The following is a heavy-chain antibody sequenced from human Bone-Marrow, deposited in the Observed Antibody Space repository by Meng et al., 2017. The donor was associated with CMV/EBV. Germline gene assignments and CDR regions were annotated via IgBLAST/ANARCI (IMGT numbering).Heavy chain of an antibody. CDR3: AKLEGMGKVDY. Sequence: GSLRLSCAASGFTFSSYAMSWVRQAPGKGLEWVSGISGSGGGTYYADSVKGRITISRDNSRNTLYLQMNSLRAEDTAIYYCAKLEGMGKVDYWGQGTLVTVSS. CDR1: GFTFSSYA. CDR2: ISGSGGGT. V-gene: IGHV3-23*01. D-gene: IGHD1-14*01. J-gene: IGHJ4*02.